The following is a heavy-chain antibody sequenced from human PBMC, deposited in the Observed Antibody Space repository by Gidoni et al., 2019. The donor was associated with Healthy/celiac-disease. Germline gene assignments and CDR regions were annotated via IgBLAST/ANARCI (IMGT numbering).Heavy chain of an antibody. CDR2: IIPIFGTA. J-gene: IGHJ4*02. V-gene: IGHV1-69*01. Sequence: AISWVRQAPGQGLEWMGGIIPIFGTANYAQKFQGRVTITADESTSTAYMELSSLRSEDTAVYYCASEDSSSSSGPVYWGQGTLVTVSS. D-gene: IGHD6-6*01. CDR1: A. CDR3: ASEDSSSSSGPVY.